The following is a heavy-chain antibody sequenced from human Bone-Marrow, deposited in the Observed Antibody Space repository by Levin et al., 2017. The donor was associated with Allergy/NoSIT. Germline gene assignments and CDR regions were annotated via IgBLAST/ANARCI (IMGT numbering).Heavy chain of an antibody. CDR2: ISGSSSLI. V-gene: IGHV3-48*02. D-gene: IGHD4-17*01. CDR1: GFSFNSYG. Sequence: GGSLRLSCAASGFSFNSYGMNWVRQAPGKGLEWVSYISGSSSLIYYADSVRGRFTISRDTGKTSLFLQMNSLRDDDTAVYYCARDRDDYGDPDGAFDSWGQGTMVTVSS. CDR3: ARDRDDYGDPDGAFDS. J-gene: IGHJ3*02.